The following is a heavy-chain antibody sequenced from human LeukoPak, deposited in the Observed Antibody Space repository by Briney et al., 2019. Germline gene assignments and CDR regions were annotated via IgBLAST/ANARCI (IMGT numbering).Heavy chain of an antibody. CDR1: GFTFSNYW. V-gene: IGHV3-7*04. J-gene: IGHJ5*02. D-gene: IGHD3-22*01. Sequence: GGSLRLSCASSGFTFSNYWMSWVRQAPGKGLEWVANIKEDGSEKYCVDSVKGRFTISRDNAKNSLYLQMNSLRAEDTAVYYCARGGFRFFAHWGQGTLVTVSS. CDR2: IKEDGSEK. CDR3: ARGGFRFFAH.